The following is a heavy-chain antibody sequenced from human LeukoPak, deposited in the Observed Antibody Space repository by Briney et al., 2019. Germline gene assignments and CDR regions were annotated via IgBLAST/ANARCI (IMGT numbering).Heavy chain of an antibody. D-gene: IGHD4-17*01. V-gene: IGHV3-23*01. J-gene: IGHJ4*02. Sequence: PGGSLRLSCAASGFTFSSYAMSWVRQAPGKGLEWVSAISGSGGSTYYADSVKGRFTISRDNSKNTLYLQMNGLRAEDTAVYYCAKKGQADDYGKPDWGQGTPVTVSS. CDR1: GFTFSSYA. CDR2: ISGSGGST. CDR3: AKKGQADDYGKPD.